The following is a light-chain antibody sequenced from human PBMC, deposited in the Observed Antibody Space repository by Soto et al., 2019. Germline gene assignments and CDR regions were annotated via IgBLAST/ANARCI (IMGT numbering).Light chain of an antibody. V-gene: IGKV1-5*01. J-gene: IGKJ1*01. CDR1: QSISSW. CDR2: DAS. CDR3: QQYNSYSGT. Sequence: DIQMTQSPSTLSASVGDRVTITCRAGQSISSWLAWYQQKPGKARKLLIYDASSLESGVPSRFSGSGSGTEFTLTLSSLQPDDFATYYCQQYNSYSGTFGQGTKVDIK.